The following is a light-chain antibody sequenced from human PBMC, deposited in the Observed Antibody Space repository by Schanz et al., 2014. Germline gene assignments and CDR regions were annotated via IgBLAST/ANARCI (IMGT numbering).Light chain of an antibody. V-gene: IGKV3-11*01. Sequence: EIVLTQSPATLSLSPGERATLSCRASQSVRNYLAWYQQKPGQAPRLLIYDASNRATGIPARFSASGSATDFTLTISSLEPEDFAVYYCQQRSNWPVTFGQGTKVEIK. J-gene: IGKJ1*01. CDR1: QSVRNY. CDR2: DAS. CDR3: QQRSNWPVT.